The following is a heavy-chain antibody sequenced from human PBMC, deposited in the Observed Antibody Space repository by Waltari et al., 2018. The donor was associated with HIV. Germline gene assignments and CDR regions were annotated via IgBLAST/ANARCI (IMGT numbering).Heavy chain of an antibody. CDR1: GYPFTSYG. V-gene: IGHV1-18*01. CDR3: ARDKGASDTYKAEYFQH. Sequence: VQSEREMKPPGASVKVSCKPHGYPFTSYGIRWLRLAPGQGFEWVGWISAYNGNTNYAQKFRGRVTLTTDTSTSTAYMELRGLRHEDTAIYYCARDKGASDTYKAEYFQHWGRGTLVSVSA. J-gene: IGHJ1*01. CDR2: ISAYNGNT. D-gene: IGHD1-20*01.